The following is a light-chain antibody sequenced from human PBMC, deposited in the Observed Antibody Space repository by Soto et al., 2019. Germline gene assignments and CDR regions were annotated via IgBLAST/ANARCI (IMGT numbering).Light chain of an antibody. Sequence: QSALTQPASVSGSPGQSITISCTGTSSDVGGYNYVSWYQQHPGKAPKLMIYDVSSRPSGVSYRFSGSKSGDTASLTISGLQAEDEADYHCSSYSTSSTLVVFGGGTKLTVL. CDR1: SSDVGGYNY. V-gene: IGLV2-14*01. CDR3: SSYSTSSTLVV. CDR2: DVS. J-gene: IGLJ2*01.